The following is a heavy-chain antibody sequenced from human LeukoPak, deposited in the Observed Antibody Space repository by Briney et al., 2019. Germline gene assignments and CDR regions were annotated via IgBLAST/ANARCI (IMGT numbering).Heavy chain of an antibody. J-gene: IGHJ4*02. Sequence: PGGSLRLSCAASGSTFSSYEMNWVRQAPGTGREGVSYISSSGSTIYYADSVKGRFTISRDNAKNSLYLQMNSLRAEDTAVYYCARSTTVTNFDYWGQGTLVTVSS. D-gene: IGHD4-11*01. V-gene: IGHV3-48*03. CDR3: ARSTTVTNFDY. CDR2: ISSSGSTI. CDR1: GSTFSSYE.